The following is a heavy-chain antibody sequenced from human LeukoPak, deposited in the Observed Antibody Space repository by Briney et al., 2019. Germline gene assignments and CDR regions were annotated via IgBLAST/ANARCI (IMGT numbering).Heavy chain of an antibody. CDR3: AKVETAAAATLRGFDY. D-gene: IGHD6-13*01. Sequence: GALRLSCAASGFTFSSYWMHWVRQAPGKGLVWVSSIGGNGGSTYYTDSVKGRFTISRDNSKNALYLQMNSLRAEDTAVYYCAKVETAAAATLRGFDYWGQGTLVTVSS. V-gene: IGHV3-23*01. CDR2: IGGNGGST. J-gene: IGHJ4*02. CDR1: GFTFSSYW.